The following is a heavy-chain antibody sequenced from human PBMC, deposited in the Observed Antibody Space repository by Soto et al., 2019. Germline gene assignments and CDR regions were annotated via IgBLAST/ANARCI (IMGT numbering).Heavy chain of an antibody. Sequence: PVGSLKLSCTSAGCPFSSYAMHSVRQAPGKGLEWVAVISYDGSNKYYADSVKGRFTISRDNSKNTLYLQMNSLRAEDTAVYYCARAVAVTGFDPWGQGTLVTVSS. CDR3: ARAVAVTGFDP. V-gene: IGHV3-30-3*01. CDR2: ISYDGSNK. D-gene: IGHD6-19*01. J-gene: IGHJ5*02. CDR1: GCPFSSYA.